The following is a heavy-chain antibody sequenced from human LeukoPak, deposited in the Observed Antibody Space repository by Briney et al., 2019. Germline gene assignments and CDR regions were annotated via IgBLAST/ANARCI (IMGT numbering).Heavy chain of an antibody. J-gene: IGHJ4*02. CDR3: TTILVWELLIDY. V-gene: IGHV3-15*01. D-gene: IGHD1-26*01. CDR1: GFTFSDAW. Sequence: PGGSLRLSCAASGFTFSDAWMSWVRQAPGKGLEWVGRIKSKTDGGTTDYAAPVKGRFTISRDDSKNTLYLQMNSLKTEDTAVYYCTTILVWELLIDYWGRGTLVTVSS. CDR2: IKSKTDGGTT.